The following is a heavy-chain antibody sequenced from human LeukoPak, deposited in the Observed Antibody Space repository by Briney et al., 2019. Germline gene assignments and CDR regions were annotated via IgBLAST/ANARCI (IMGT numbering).Heavy chain of an antibody. CDR2: ISYDGSNK. V-gene: IGHV3-30*04. J-gene: IGHJ4*02. CDR3: AKPIVVVPAAEYYFDY. Sequence: GGSLRLSCAPSGFTFSSDAMHWVRQAPGKGLAWVAVISYDGSNKYYADSVKGRFTISRDNSKNTLYLQMNSLRAEDTAVYYCAKPIVVVPAAEYYFDYWGQGTLVTVSS. D-gene: IGHD2-2*01. CDR1: GFTFSSDA.